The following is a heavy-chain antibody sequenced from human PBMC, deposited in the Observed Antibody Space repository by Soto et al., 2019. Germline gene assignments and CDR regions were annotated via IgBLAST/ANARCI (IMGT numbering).Heavy chain of an antibody. D-gene: IGHD6-19*01. J-gene: IGHJ4*02. V-gene: IGHV3-74*01. CDR1: GFTLRDYG. CDR3: KRDPHTSGWYDY. Sequence: QSGRNLRLSCAASGFTLRDYGMHWVRQAPGKGLVWVSRINSDGSSTTYADSVKGRFIISRDSAKNTLYLQMNSLRAEDTALYYFKRDPHTSGWYDYSCPG. CDR2: INSDGSST.